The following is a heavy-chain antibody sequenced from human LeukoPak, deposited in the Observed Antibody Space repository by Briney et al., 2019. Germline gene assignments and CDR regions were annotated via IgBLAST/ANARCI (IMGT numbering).Heavy chain of an antibody. J-gene: IGHJ5*02. D-gene: IGHD5-12*01. Sequence: ASVKVPCKASGYSFTSYGLSWVRQAPGQGLEWMGWISGHGGNTNYAQKFQGRVAMTTDTSTSTAYLELRSLRSDDTAVYYCAREGGYDSYNWFDPWGQGTLVTVSS. CDR1: GYSFTSYG. CDR2: ISGHGGNT. V-gene: IGHV1-18*01. CDR3: AREGGYDSYNWFDP.